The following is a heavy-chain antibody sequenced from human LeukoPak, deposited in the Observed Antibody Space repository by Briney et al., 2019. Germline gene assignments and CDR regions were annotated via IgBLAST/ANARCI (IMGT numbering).Heavy chain of an antibody. J-gene: IGHJ4*02. D-gene: IGHD6-13*01. CDR2: IWYNGSNK. CDR1: GFSFRSYS. Sequence: PGGSLRLSCTASGFSFRSYSMHWLRQAPGKGLEWVAVIWYNGSNKLYANSVKGRFTISRDNSKNTLYLQMNSLRAEDTAVYYCAKASLRSSWYGGLFDYWGQGTLVTVSS. CDR3: AKASLRSSWYGGLFDY. V-gene: IGHV3-33*06.